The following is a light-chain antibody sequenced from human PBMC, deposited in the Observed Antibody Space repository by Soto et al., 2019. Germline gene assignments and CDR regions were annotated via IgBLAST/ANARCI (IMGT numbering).Light chain of an antibody. Sequence: QSVLTQPASVSGSPGQSIPISCTGNSSDVGCYNYVSWYQQHPVKAPKLMIYDVTNRPSGVSDRFSGSKSGNTASLTISGLHAEDEADYYCSSYTSSSTPYVFGTGTKVTVL. CDR3: SSYTSSSTPYV. V-gene: IGLV2-14*01. CDR1: SSDVGCYNY. CDR2: DVT. J-gene: IGLJ1*01.